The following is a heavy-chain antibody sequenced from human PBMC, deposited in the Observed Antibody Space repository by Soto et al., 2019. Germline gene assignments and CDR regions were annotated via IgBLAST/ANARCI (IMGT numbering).Heavy chain of an antibody. J-gene: IGHJ5*02. Sequence: SETLALTCTVSGGSISSGGYYWSWIRQHPGKGLEWIGYIYYSGSTYYNPSLKSRVTISVDTSKNQFSLKLSSVTAVDTAVYYCASSAFGEGNWFDPWGQGTLVTVSS. D-gene: IGHD3-16*01. CDR1: GGSISSGGYY. V-gene: IGHV4-31*03. CDR2: IYYSGST. CDR3: ASSAFGEGNWFDP.